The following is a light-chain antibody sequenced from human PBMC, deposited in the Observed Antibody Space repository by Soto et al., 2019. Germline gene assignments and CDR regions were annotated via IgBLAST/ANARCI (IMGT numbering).Light chain of an antibody. J-gene: IGLJ3*02. Sequence: QSALTQPASVSGSPGQSITISCTGTSSDVGGYNYVSWYQHHPGKAPKLMIYEVSNRPSGVSDRFSGSRSGNTASLTISGLQAEDESDYYCISYTSITTWVFGGGTKLTVL. V-gene: IGLV2-14*01. CDR1: SSDVGGYNY. CDR2: EVS. CDR3: ISYTSITTWV.